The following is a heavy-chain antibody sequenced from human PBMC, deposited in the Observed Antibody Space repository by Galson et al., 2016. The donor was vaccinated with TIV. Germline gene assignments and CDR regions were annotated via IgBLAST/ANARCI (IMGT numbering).Heavy chain of an antibody. V-gene: IGHV5-51*03. J-gene: IGHJ4*02. CDR2: MYPADSDI. CDR3: ARAPGYSDHSYGYFDS. CDR1: GYSFTSNW. Sequence: QSGAEVKKPGESLKISCKLSGYSFTSNWIAWVREMPGKGLEWMGIMYPADSDIRYSPSFQGQVTISADVSISTAYLQWSSLKASDSAMYFCARAPGYSDHSYGYFDSWGQGTRVTVSS. D-gene: IGHD5-12*01.